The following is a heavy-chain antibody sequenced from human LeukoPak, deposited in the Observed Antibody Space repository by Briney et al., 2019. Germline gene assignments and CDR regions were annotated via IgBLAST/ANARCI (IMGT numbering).Heavy chain of an antibody. D-gene: IGHD1-14*01. Sequence: PGGSLRLSCAASGFTVGSNYMSWVRQAPGKGLEWVSIIYDGGTTYHADSVKGRFSISRDNSKNTVFLQMSSLRAEDTAVYYCAREQPPGVYFDCWGQGTLVTVSS. CDR3: AREQPPGVYFDC. V-gene: IGHV3-53*01. CDR2: IYDGGTT. CDR1: GFTVGSNY. J-gene: IGHJ4*02.